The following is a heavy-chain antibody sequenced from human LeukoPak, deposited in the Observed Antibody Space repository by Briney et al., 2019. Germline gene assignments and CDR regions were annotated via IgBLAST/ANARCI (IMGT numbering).Heavy chain of an antibody. CDR3: TRDYSHYYETSEVMDY. D-gene: IGHD3-22*01. CDR1: GFTFSSYG. V-gene: IGHV3-49*04. CDR2: VRSKAFGGTS. J-gene: IGHJ4*02. Sequence: QSGGSLRLSCAASGFTFSSYGMHWVRQAPGKGLEWVSFVRSKAFGGTSDYAASMKGRFTISRDDSNSIAYLEINSLQSEDTAIYYCTRDYSHYYETSEVMDYWGQGTLVTVSS.